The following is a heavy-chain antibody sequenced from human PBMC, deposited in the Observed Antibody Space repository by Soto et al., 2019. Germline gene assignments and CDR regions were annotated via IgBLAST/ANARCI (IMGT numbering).Heavy chain of an antibody. D-gene: IGHD3-3*01. CDR1: GFSFSNYN. J-gene: IGHJ4*02. V-gene: IGHV3-48*02. Sequence: GGSLRLSCVASGFSFSNYNMNWVRQAPGKGLEWVSYITDSSDTVHYADSVRGRFTISRDNAESSLYLQMNSLRDEDTAVYFCAIDFGPGYYLDYWGRGTLVTVSS. CDR3: AIDFGPGYYLDY. CDR2: ITDSSDTV.